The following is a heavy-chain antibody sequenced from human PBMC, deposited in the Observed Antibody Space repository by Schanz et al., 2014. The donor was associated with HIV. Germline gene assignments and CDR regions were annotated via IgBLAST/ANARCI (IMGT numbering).Heavy chain of an antibody. CDR3: ARVANWDYYGMDV. CDR1: GFIFSTYA. V-gene: IGHV3-30*03. CDR2: ISYDGNNK. D-gene: IGHD3-16*01. Sequence: QVQLVESGGGVVQPGRSLRLSCAASGFIFSTYAMHWVRQAPGKGLEWVAVISYDGNNKKYADSVKGRLTISRDNSKNTLYLQMNSLRGEDTAVYYCARVANWDYYGMDVWGRGTTVTVSS. J-gene: IGHJ6*02.